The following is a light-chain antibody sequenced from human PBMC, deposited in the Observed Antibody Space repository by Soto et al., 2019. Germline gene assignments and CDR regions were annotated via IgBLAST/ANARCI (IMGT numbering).Light chain of an antibody. V-gene: IGKV1-39*01. CDR3: QQSYSSPYT. CDR2: NAY. J-gene: IGKJ2*01. CDR1: QPITSY. Sequence: DIQMTQSPSSLSASVGDRVPITCRASQPITSYLNWYQLSPGKAPKLLIFNAYSLLSGVPSRFSGVGYGTKFTLTISSLQPEDFSTFYCQQSYSSPYTFGQGTKLDLK.